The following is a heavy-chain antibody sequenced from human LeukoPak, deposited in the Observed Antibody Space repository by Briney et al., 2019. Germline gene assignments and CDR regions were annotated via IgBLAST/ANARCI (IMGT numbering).Heavy chain of an antibody. Sequence: PGRSLRLSCAASGFTFSSYGMHWVRQAPGKGLEWVAVISYDGSNKYYADSVKGRFTISRDNSKNTLYLQMNSLRAEDTAVYYCAKEWEERWLKTPENSYWFDPWGQGTLVTVSS. CDR3: AKEWEERWLKTPENSYWFDP. J-gene: IGHJ5*02. V-gene: IGHV3-30*18. CDR2: ISYDGSNK. D-gene: IGHD6-19*01. CDR1: GFTFSSYG.